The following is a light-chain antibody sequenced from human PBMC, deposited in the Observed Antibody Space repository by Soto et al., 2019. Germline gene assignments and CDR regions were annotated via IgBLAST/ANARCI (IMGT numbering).Light chain of an antibody. CDR1: QSISSY. J-gene: IGKJ5*01. CDR2: SAS. CDR3: QQLKSYTIT. Sequence: DIQMTQSPSSPSASVGDRVTITCRASQSISSYLNWYPQKPWKDPNLLIYSASSLQSGVPSRFSGSGSGTDFNLTISSLQTEDFATYYCQQLKSYTITFGQGTRLEIK. V-gene: IGKV1-39*01.